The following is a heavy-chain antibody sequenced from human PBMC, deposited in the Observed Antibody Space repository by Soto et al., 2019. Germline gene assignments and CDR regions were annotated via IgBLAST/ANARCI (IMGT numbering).Heavy chain of an antibody. D-gene: IGHD3-9*01. CDR1: GYRFTIYW. Sequence: GESPKIPCKGSGYRFTIYWISLVRQMPGKGLEWMGRIDPSDSYTNYSPSFQSHVTISADKSISTAYLQWSSLKASDTAMYYCARGSYDILSGYYNVDYWGQGTLVTVSS. CDR2: IDPSDSYT. CDR3: ARGSYDILSGYYNVDY. V-gene: IGHV5-10-1*01. J-gene: IGHJ4*02.